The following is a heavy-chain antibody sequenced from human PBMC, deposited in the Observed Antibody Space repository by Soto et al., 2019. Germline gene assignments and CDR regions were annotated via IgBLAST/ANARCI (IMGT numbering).Heavy chain of an antibody. D-gene: IGHD5-12*01. CDR1: GGSISSGGYS. CDR3: ARAKYSGYDYDY. J-gene: IGHJ4*02. V-gene: IGHV4-30-2*01. CDR2: IYHSGST. Sequence: PSETLSLTCAVSGGSISSGGYSWSWIRQPPGKGLEWIGYIYHSGSTYYNPSLKSRVTISVDRSKNQFSLKLSSVTAADTAVYYFARAKYSGYDYDYWGQATLVTVS.